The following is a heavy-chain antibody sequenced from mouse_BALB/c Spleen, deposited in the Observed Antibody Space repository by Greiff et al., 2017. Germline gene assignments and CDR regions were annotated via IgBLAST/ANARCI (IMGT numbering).Heavy chain of an antibody. D-gene: IGHD2-4*01. CDR3: ARSTMITTRFAY. V-gene: IGHV5-6-5*01. CDR1: GFTFSSYA. J-gene: IGHJ3*01. Sequence: EVQVVESGGGLVKPGGSLKLSCAASGFTFSSYAMSWVRQTPEKRLEWVASISSGGSTYYPDSVKGRFTISRDNARNILYLQMSSLRSEDTAMYYCARSTMITTRFAYWGQGTLVTVSA. CDR2: ISSGGST.